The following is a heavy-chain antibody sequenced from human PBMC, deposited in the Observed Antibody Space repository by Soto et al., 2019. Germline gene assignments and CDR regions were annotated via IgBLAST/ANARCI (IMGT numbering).Heavy chain of an antibody. CDR3: ARGDSTDCSNGVCSFFYNHDMDV. J-gene: IGHJ6*02. CDR1: GATFTSYG. V-gene: IGHV1-69*06. CDR2: IIPIFDKA. Sequence: QVQLVQSGAEVKKPGSSVKVSCKGSGATFTSYGVIWVRQAPGQGLEWMGGIIPIFDKANYARKFQARLTITADKSTSTAFMELRSLRSEDTAVYYCARGDSTDCSNGVCSFFYNHDMDVWGQGTTVTVSS. D-gene: IGHD2-8*01.